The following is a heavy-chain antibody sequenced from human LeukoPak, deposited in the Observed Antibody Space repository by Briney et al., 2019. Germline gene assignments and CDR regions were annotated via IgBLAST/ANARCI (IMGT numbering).Heavy chain of an antibody. CDR2: INYSGST. J-gene: IGHJ4*02. CDR1: GGSFIGYY. CDR3: ARSPKDVDEFADY. V-gene: IGHV4-34*01. D-gene: IGHD5-12*01. Sequence: SETLSLTCAVYGGSFIGYYWSWIRQPPGKGLEWIGEINYSGSTNYNPSLKSRVTISVDTSKNQFSLKLSSVTAADTAVYYCARSPKDVDEFADYWGQGTLVTVSS.